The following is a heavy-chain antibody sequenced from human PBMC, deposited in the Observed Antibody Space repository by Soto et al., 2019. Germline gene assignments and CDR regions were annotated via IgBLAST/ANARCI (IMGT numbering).Heavy chain of an antibody. CDR1: TGSSDSFY. V-gene: IGHV4-59*01. Sequence: QVQLQVSGPGLVKPSATLSLSCTVSTGSSDSFYWSWIRQPPGKGLEWLGYFFYTGSTNHNPSLRGRVPISLDMPTSLFSLTQTSVPSADRAMYYCARSRDVYNLTPIDKGGQG. CDR3: ARSRDVYNLTPIDK. J-gene: IGHJ1*01. CDR2: FFYTGST. D-gene: IGHD1-1*01.